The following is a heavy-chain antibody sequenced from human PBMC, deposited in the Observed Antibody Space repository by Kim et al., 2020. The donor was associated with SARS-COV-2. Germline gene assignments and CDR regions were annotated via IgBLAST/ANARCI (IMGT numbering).Heavy chain of an antibody. CDR3: ARYSGSSSWFLDV. CDR1: DGSISHYY. J-gene: IGHJ2*01. CDR2: IYYSGST. V-gene: IGHV4-59*01. D-gene: IGHD1-26*01. Sequence: SETLSLTCTVSDGSISHYYWTWIRLPPGKGLEWIGHIYYSGSTVYSPSLKSRVTISVDTSKNQFSLKLSSVTAADTAVYFCARYSGSSSWFLDVWGRGTL.